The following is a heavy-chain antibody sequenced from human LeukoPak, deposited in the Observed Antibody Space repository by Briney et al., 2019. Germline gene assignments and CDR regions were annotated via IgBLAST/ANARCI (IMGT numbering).Heavy chain of an antibody. CDR3: AREYSSGWYSGFDY. Sequence: GGSLRLSCAASGFTFSSYGMHWVRQAPGKGLEWVAVISYDGSNKYYADSVKGRFTISRDNSKNTLYLQMNSLRAEDTAVYYCAREYSSGWYSGFDYWGQGTLVTVSS. J-gene: IGHJ4*02. D-gene: IGHD6-19*01. CDR2: ISYDGSNK. V-gene: IGHV3-30*03. CDR1: GFTFSSYG.